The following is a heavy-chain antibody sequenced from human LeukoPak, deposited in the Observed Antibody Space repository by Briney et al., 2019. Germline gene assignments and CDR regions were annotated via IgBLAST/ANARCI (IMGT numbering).Heavy chain of an antibody. CDR1: EFTFSSYS. J-gene: IGHJ5*02. V-gene: IGHV3-48*04. Sequence: GGSLRLSCAASEFTFSSYSMNWVRQAPGKGLEWVSYISSSGSTIYYADSVKGRFTISRDNAKNTLYLQMNSLRAEDTAVYYCARSEWAPNWFDPWGQGTLVTVSS. CDR3: ARSEWAPNWFDP. D-gene: IGHD2-8*01. CDR2: ISSSGSTI.